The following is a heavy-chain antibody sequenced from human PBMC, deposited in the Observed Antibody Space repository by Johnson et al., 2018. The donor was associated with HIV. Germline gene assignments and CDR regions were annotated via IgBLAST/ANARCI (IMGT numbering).Heavy chain of an antibody. CDR1: GFTFSSYA. CDR3: ARVGDAFDI. CDR2: ISYDGSNK. Sequence: VQLVESGGGVVQPGRSLRLSCAASGFTFSSYAMHWVRQAPGKGLEWVAVISYDGSNKYYADSVKGRFTISRDNAKNSLYLQMTSLRAEDTAVYYCARVGDAFDIWGQGTMVTVSS. J-gene: IGHJ3*02. V-gene: IGHV3-30-3*01.